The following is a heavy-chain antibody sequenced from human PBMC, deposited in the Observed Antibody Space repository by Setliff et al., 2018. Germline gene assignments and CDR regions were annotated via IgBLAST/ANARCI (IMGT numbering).Heavy chain of an antibody. J-gene: IGHJ4*02. Sequence: SETLSLTCTVSGGSISDNNYYWGWIRQSPGKELEWIGGISHSANKYYNPSFRTGATISVDMSKNHFSLKLDSVTAADTALYYCARSPSSGAYWNPRPFYSDYWARGTLVTVS. CDR1: GGSISDNNYY. V-gene: IGHV4-39*02. CDR3: ARSPSSGAYWNPRPFYSDY. D-gene: IGHD1-26*01. CDR2: ISHSANK.